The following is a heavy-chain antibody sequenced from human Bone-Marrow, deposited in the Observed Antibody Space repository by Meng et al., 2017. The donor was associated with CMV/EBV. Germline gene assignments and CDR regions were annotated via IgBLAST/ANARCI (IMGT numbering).Heavy chain of an antibody. V-gene: IGHV3-30*02. CDR2: IRYDGSNK. Sequence: GESLKISCAASGFTFSSYGMHWVRQAPGKGLEWVAFIRYDGSNKYYADSVKGRFTISRDNSKNTLYLQMNSLRAEDTAVYYCAKVSRIVVVPAATPYYGMDVWGQGTTVTVSS. J-gene: IGHJ6*02. CDR1: GFTFSSYG. D-gene: IGHD2-2*02. CDR3: AKVSRIVVVPAATPYYGMDV.